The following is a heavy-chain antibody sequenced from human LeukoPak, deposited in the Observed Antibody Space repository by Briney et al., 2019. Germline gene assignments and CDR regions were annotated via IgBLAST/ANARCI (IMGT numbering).Heavy chain of an antibody. CDR1: AYTFTGYY. CDR2: INPSGGST. V-gene: IGHV1-46*01. J-gene: IGHJ5*02. CDR3: ARTSNPRNWFDP. Sequence: ASVKVSCKASAYTFTGYYIHWVRQAPGQGLEWMGIINPSGGSTNYAQKFQGRVTMTRDTSASTVYMELTSLRSEDTAAYYCARTSNPRNWFDPWGQGTLVTVSP.